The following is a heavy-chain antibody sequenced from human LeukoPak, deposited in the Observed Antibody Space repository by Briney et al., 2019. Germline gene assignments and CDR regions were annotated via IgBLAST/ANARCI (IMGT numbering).Heavy chain of an antibody. CDR3: ARDRGYSYGDDFDY. Sequence: SQTLSPTCTVSGGSISSGSYYWSWIRQPAGKGLEWIGRIYTSGSTNYNPSLKSRVTISVDTSKNQFSLKLSSVTAADTAVYYCARDRGYSYGDDFDYWGQGTLVTVSS. V-gene: IGHV4-61*02. J-gene: IGHJ4*02. CDR2: IYTSGST. CDR1: GGSISSGSYY. D-gene: IGHD5-18*01.